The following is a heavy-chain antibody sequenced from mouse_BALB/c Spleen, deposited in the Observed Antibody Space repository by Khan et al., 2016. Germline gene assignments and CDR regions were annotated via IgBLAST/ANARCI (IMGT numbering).Heavy chain of an antibody. CDR1: GYTFTNYG. J-gene: IGHJ3*01. Sequence: QIQLVQSGPELKKPGETVKISCKASGYTFTNYGMNWVKQDPGKGLKWMGWINTYTGETTYADDFKGRFAFSLETSASTAYLQINNLKNEDTATYFCTRGKYDGVAYWGQGTLVTVSA. V-gene: IGHV9-3-1*01. D-gene: IGHD2-14*01. CDR3: TRGKYDGVAY. CDR2: INTYTGET.